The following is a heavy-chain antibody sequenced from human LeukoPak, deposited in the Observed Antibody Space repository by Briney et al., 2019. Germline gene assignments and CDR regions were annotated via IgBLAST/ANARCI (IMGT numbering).Heavy chain of an antibody. CDR3: ARGGMGSRYFDY. CDR1: GYTFTSYY. V-gene: IGHV1-18*04. D-gene: IGHD2-15*01. Sequence: ASVKVSCKASGYTFTSYYMHWVRQAPGQGLEWMGWISAYNGNTNYAQKLQGRVTMATDTSTSTAYMELSSLRSEDTAVYYCARGGMGSRYFDYWGQGTLVTVSS. J-gene: IGHJ4*02. CDR2: ISAYNGNT.